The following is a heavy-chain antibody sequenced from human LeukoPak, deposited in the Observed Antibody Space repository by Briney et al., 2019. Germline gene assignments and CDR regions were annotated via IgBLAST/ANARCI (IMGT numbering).Heavy chain of an antibody. CDR3: AKGRGRTYPHYYMDV. V-gene: IGHV3-30*02. Sequence: PGGSLRLSCAASGFTFSSYGMHWARQAPGKGLEWVAFIRYVGSNKYYTDSVKGRFTISRDNSKNTLYLQMNSLRAEDTAVYYCAKGRGRTYPHYYMDVWGKGTTVTISS. J-gene: IGHJ6*03. CDR2: IRYVGSNK. CDR1: GFTFSSYG.